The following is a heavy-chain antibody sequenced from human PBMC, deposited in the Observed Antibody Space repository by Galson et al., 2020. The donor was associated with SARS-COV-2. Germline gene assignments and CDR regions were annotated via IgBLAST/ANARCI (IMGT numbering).Heavy chain of an antibody. CDR2: IRGDGSET. V-gene: IGHV3-7*01. D-gene: IGHD2-15*01. CDR1: GFTFKDYW. J-gene: IGHJ4*02. Sequence: GGSLRLSCVISGFTFKDYWMNWIRQALGKGLEWVANIRGDGSETNYVDSVKGRFSISRDNDVDTLYLEMNSLRVEDTAVYYCTREGWQGGYWGQGARVTVSS. CDR3: TREGWQGGY.